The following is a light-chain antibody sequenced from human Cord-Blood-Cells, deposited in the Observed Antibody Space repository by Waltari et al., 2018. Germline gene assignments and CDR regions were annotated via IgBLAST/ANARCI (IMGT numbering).Light chain of an antibody. CDR3: CSYAGSSTWV. CDR1: SSHAGSYYL. V-gene: IGLV2-23*01. J-gene: IGLJ3*02. CDR2: EGS. Sequence: QSALTQPASVSGSPGHSITIPCTGTSSHAGSYYLVSWYQQHPGKAPKLMTYEGSKRPSGVSKRFSGSKSGNTASLTISGLQAEDEADYYCCSYAGSSTWVFGGGTKLTVL.